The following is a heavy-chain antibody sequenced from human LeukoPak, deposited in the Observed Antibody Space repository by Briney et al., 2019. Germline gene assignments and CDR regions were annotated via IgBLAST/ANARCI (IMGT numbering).Heavy chain of an antibody. CDR1: GFTFSSYA. V-gene: IGHV3-30*04. D-gene: IGHD1-26*01. Sequence: GRSLRLSCAASGFTFSSYAMHWVRQAPGKGLEWVAVISYDGSNKYYADSVKGRFTISRDNSKNMLYLQMNSLRAEDTAVYYCARGRGIVAPSGYWGQGTLVTVSS. CDR2: ISYDGSNK. J-gene: IGHJ4*02. CDR3: ARGRGIVAPSGY.